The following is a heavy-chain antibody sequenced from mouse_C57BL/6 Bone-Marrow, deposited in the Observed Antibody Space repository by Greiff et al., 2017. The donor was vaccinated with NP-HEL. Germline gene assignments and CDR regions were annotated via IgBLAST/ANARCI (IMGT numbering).Heavy chain of an antibody. D-gene: IGHD1-1*01. J-gene: IGHJ4*01. CDR3: ARGPTVVAHYAMDY. Sequence: EVQLHQSGPELVKPGASVKISCKASGYTFTDYYMNWVKQSHGKSLEWIGDINPNNGGTSYNQKFKGKATLTVDKSSSTAYMELRSLTSEDSAVYYCARGPTVVAHYAMDYWGQGTSVTVSS. V-gene: IGHV1-26*01. CDR2: INPNNGGT. CDR1: GYTFTDYY.